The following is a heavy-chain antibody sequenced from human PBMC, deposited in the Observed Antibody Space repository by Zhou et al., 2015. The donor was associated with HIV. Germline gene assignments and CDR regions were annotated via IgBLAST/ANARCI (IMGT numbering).Heavy chain of an antibody. CDR3: ARESLGGIFDS. D-gene: IGHD3-16*01. Sequence: LVQSGTEVRKPGSSVKVSCKASGGTFSGSDISWVRQAPGQGLEWMGTFTPMFGGADYAQKLHGRVTITADESTRTAYMELSSLRSDDTAVYYCARESLGGIFDSWGQGTLVTVSS. J-gene: IGHJ4*02. V-gene: IGHV1-69*15. CDR2: FTPMFGGA. CDR1: GGTFSGSD.